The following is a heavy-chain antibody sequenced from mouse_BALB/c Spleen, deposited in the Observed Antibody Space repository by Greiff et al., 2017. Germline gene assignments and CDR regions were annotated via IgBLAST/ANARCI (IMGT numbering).Heavy chain of an antibody. J-gene: IGHJ4*01. CDR1: GYTFTSYW. Sequence: VQLQQSGAELAKPGASVKMSCKASGYTFTSYWMHWVKQRPGQGLEWIGYINPSTGYTEYNQKFKDKATLTADKSSSTAYMQLSNLTSEDSAVYYCARTGSSPYYYAMDYWGQGTSVTVSS. D-gene: IGHD1-1*01. CDR2: INPSTGYT. CDR3: ARTGSSPYYYAMDY. V-gene: IGHV1-7*01.